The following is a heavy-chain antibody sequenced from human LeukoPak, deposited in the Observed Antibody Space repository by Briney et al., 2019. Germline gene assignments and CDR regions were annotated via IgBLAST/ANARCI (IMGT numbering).Heavy chain of an antibody. J-gene: IGHJ4*02. D-gene: IGHD5-12*01. V-gene: IGHV4-59*08. CDR1: GGSISSYY. Sequence: SETLSLTCTGSGGSISSYYWSWIRQPPGKGLEWIGYILYSGTTNSNPSLKSRVTISVDTSKNQISMKLSSVTAADTAVYYCARMGGYSGYATHWGQGTLVTVSS. CDR2: ILYSGTT. CDR3: ARMGGYSGYATH.